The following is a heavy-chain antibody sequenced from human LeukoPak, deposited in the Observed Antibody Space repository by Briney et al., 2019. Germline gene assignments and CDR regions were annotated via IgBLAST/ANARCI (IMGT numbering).Heavy chain of an antibody. CDR2: IYYTGNT. CDR3: ARGSGYVYY. V-gene: IGHV4-59*01. J-gene: IGHJ4*02. CDR1: GGSISSYY. D-gene: IGHD5-12*01. Sequence: PSETLSLTCTVSGGSISSYYWSWILQPPGKGLEWLGSIYYTGNTNYHPSLKSRVTISLDTSKNQFSLKLSSVTAADTAVYYCARGSGYVYYWGQGTLVTSPQ.